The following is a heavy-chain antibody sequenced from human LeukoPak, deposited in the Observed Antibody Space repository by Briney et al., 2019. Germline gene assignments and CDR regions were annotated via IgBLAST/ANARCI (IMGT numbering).Heavy chain of an antibody. CDR1: GYNFAGSG. CDR3: ATHCSGVSCYGSDGP. D-gene: IGHD2-15*01. Sequence: ASVKVSCKASGYNFAGSGISWVRQAPGQGLEWMGWISAYNSDTNYAQEFHGRVTMTTDTPTSTAYMELRSLRSDDTAVYYCATHCSGVSCYGSDGPWGQETLVTVSS. J-gene: IGHJ5*02. V-gene: IGHV1-18*01. CDR2: ISAYNSDT.